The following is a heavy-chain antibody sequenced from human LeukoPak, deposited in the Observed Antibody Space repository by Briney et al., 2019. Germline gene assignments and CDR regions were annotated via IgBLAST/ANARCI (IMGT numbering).Heavy chain of an antibody. Sequence: SETLPLTCTVSGGSISGYYWTWIRQPAGKGLEWIGRIYTSGSTSFNPSLKSRATMSVDTSKNQFSLNLNSVTAADTAVYYCAKNEKGTFDYWGQGTLVTVSS. D-gene: IGHD2/OR15-2a*01. CDR3: AKNEKGTFDY. V-gene: IGHV4-4*07. CDR2: IYTSGST. CDR1: GGSISGYY. J-gene: IGHJ4*02.